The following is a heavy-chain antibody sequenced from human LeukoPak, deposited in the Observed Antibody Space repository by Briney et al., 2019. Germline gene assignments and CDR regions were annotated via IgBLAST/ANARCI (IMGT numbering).Heavy chain of an antibody. Sequence: PGGSLRLSCAGSGFTFSSYYMTWVRQPPGKGLEWVANIKPDGSEKYYVDSVKGRFTISRDNAKNSLYFQMNSLRADDTAVYYRASGGYNWNRLDYWGQGTLVAVSS. V-gene: IGHV3-7*01. CDR2: IKPDGSEK. D-gene: IGHD1-20*01. CDR3: ASGGYNWNRLDY. CDR1: GFTFSSYY. J-gene: IGHJ4*02.